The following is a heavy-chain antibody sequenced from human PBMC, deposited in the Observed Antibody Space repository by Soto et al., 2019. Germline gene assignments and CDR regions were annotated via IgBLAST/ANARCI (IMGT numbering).Heavy chain of an antibody. CDR1: GFTFRSYS. D-gene: IGHD6-13*01. CDR2: ISISGTAI. Sequence: VGSLRLSCAASGFTFRSYSMNWVRQAPGKGLEWVSYISISGTAIYYADSVKGRFTISRDDAKNSLYLQMNSLRDEDTSVYYCARDNGIAGSFDPWGQGALVTVSS. CDR3: ARDNGIAGSFDP. J-gene: IGHJ5*02. V-gene: IGHV3-48*02.